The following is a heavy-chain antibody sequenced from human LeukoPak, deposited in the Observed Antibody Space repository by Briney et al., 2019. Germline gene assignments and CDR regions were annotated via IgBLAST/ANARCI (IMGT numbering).Heavy chain of an antibody. Sequence: SETLSLTCTVSGGSISSYYWSWIRQPPGKGLEWIGYIYYSGSTNYNPSLKSRVTISVDTSKNQFSLKLSSVTATDTAVYYCARVRIAPTLDAFDIWGQGTMVTVSS. CDR2: IYYSGST. CDR1: GGSISSYY. D-gene: IGHD2-15*01. J-gene: IGHJ3*02. CDR3: ARVRIAPTLDAFDI. V-gene: IGHV4-59*01.